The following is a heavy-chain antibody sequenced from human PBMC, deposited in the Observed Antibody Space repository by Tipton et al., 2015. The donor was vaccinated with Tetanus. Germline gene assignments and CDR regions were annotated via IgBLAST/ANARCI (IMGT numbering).Heavy chain of an antibody. CDR3: ARVWRYGSSSLYYFDY. J-gene: IGHJ4*02. CDR2: FTPNSGGT. Sequence: VQLVQSGAEVKKPGASVKVSCEAFGYTLTDSFIHWVRQAPGQGLEWMGRFTPNSGGTNYAQKFQGRVTMTRDTSISTAYMELSRLRSDDTAVYYCARVWRYGSSSLYYFDYWGQGTLVTVSS. V-gene: IGHV1-2*06. D-gene: IGHD6-6*01. CDR1: GYTLTDSF.